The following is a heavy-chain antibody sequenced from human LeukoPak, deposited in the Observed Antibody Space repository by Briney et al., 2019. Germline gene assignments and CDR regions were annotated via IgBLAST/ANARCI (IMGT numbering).Heavy chain of an antibody. V-gene: IGHV3-21*01. CDR3: ARDLFGGRGGDDAFDI. Sequence: PGGSLRLSCASSGFTFSSYSMNWVRQAPGKGLEWVSSISSTSGYIYYADSVKGRFTISRDNAKNSLYLQMNSLRAEDTAVYYCARDLFGGRGGDDAFDIWGQGTMVTVSS. CDR1: GFTFSSYS. D-gene: IGHD2-15*01. CDR2: ISSTSGYI. J-gene: IGHJ3*02.